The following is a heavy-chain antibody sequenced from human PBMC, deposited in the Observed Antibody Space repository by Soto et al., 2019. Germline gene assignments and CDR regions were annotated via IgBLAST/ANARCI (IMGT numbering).Heavy chain of an antibody. CDR3: ARGGSSGIPIGAFDI. CDR1: GLTVTNNY. D-gene: IGHD3-22*01. Sequence: GGSLRLSCAASGLTVTNNYMTWVRQAPGKGLEWVSVIYSGGTTYYADSVKGRFTISRDNSKNTLYLQMNSLRAEDTALYYCARGGSSGIPIGAFDIWGQGTMVTVSS. V-gene: IGHV3-66*01. J-gene: IGHJ3*02. CDR2: IYSGGTT.